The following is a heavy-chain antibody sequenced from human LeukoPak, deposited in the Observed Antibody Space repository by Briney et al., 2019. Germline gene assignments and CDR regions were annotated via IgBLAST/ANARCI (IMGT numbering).Heavy chain of an antibody. CDR2: IYYSGNT. Sequence: SETLSLTCTVSGDSISSSNSYWGWIRQPPGKGLERIGSIYYSGNTYYNASLKSRVTISVDTSKNQFSLKLTSVTAADTAVYYCAREGIAVGPENWFDPWGQGTLVTVSS. CDR1: GDSISSSNSY. CDR3: AREGIAVGPENWFDP. J-gene: IGHJ5*02. D-gene: IGHD2-2*01. V-gene: IGHV4-39*07.